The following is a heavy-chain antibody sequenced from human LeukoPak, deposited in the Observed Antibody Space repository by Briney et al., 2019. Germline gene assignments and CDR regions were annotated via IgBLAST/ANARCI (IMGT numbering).Heavy chain of an antibody. CDR1: GFIFSSSG. CDR2: IRYDGSDK. Sequence: PGGSLRLSCATSGFIFSSSGMYWVRQAPGKGLEWVAFIRYDGSDKYYADSVKGRFTISRDNSMKTLFLQMNSLRVEDTAVYYCAKDLGSAVEYFQHWGQGTLVTVSS. CDR3: AKDLGSAVEYFQH. V-gene: IGHV3-30*02. J-gene: IGHJ1*01. D-gene: IGHD6-19*01.